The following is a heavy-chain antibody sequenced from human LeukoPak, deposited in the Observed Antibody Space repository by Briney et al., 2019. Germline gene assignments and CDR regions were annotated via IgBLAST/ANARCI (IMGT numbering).Heavy chain of an antibody. D-gene: IGHD3-22*01. CDR1: GYTFTSYG. Sequence: ASVKVSCKASGYTFTSYGISWVRQAPGQGLEWMGWISAYNGNTNYAQKLQGRVTMTTDTSTSTAYMELSSLRSEDTAVYYCASLVGQGYYDSSGYPDYWGQGTLVTVSS. CDR3: ASLVGQGYYDSSGYPDY. CDR2: ISAYNGNT. V-gene: IGHV1-18*01. J-gene: IGHJ4*02.